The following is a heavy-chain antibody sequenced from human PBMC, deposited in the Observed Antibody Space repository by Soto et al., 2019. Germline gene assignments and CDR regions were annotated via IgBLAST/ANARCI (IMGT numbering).Heavy chain of an antibody. CDR2: IVVGSGNT. J-gene: IGHJ6*02. V-gene: IGHV1-58*01. Sequence: ASVKVSCKASGLTFTSSAVQWVRQARGQRLEWIGWIVVGSGNTNYAQKFQERVTITRDMSTSTAYMELSSLRSEDTAVYYCAADVVTHYGMDVWGQGTTVTVSS. CDR3: AADVVTHYGMDV. CDR1: GLTFTSSA. D-gene: IGHD3-16*02.